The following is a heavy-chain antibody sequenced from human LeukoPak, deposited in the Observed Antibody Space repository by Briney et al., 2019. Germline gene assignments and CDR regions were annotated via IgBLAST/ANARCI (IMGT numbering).Heavy chain of an antibody. CDR1: GGSFSGYY. CDR3: ARTPSSGYSPSLDY. D-gene: IGHD3-22*01. J-gene: IGHJ4*02. Sequence: SETLSLTCAVYGGSFSGYYWSWIRQPPGKGLEWIGEINHRGSTYYNPSLKSRVTISVDTSKNQFSLKLSSVTAADTAVYYCARTPSSGYSPSLDYWGQGTLVTVSS. V-gene: IGHV4-34*01. CDR2: INHRGST.